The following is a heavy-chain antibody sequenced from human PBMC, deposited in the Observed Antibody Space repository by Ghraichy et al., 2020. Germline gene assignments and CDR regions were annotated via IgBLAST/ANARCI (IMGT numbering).Heavy chain of an antibody. CDR3: ANAGAGASGWSFDAFDI. Sequence: GESLNISCAASGFTFTNYAVSWVRQAPGKGLEWVSTITDSGSTFYADSVKGRFTISKDTTKSTLYLQMNSLRAGDTALYYCANAGAGASGWSFDAFDIWGQGTMVTVSS. V-gene: IGHV3-23*01. CDR2: ITDSGST. J-gene: IGHJ3*02. CDR1: GFTFTNYA. D-gene: IGHD6-19*01.